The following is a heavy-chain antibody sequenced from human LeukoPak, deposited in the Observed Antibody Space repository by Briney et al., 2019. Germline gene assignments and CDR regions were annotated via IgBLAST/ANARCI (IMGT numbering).Heavy chain of an antibody. CDR2: INPSGGST. J-gene: IGHJ4*02. CDR1: GYTFTSYY. D-gene: IGHD3-22*01. V-gene: IGHV1-46*01. CDR3: ARGGVVYYDSSGYYMFDY. Sequence: ASVTVSCKASGYTFTSYYMHWVRQAPGQGLEWMGIINPSGGSTSYAQKFQGRVTMIRDTSTSTVYMELSSLRSEDTAVYYCARGGVVYYDSSGYYMFDYWGQGTLVTVSS.